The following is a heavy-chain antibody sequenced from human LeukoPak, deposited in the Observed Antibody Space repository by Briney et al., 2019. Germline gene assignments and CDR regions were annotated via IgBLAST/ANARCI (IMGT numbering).Heavy chain of an antibody. D-gene: IGHD2-8*01. J-gene: IGHJ4*02. V-gene: IGHV3-48*03. CDR1: GFTFSSYE. Sequence: GGSLRLSCAASGFTFSSYEMNWVRQAPGKGLEWVSYISSSGSTIYYADSVKGRFTISRDNSKNTLYLQMNSLRAEDTAVYYCAKALHCTNGVCYYFDYWGQGTLVTVSS. CDR2: ISSSGSTI. CDR3: AKALHCTNGVCYYFDY.